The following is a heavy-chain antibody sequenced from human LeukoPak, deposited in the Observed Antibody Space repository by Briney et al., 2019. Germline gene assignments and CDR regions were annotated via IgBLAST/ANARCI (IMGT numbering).Heavy chain of an antibody. CDR2: IKQDGSEK. D-gene: IGHD2-2*01. CDR1: GFTFSDYW. J-gene: IGHJ4*02. Sequence: GGSLRLSCAASGFTFSDYWMSWVRLAPGKGLEWEASIKQDGSEKYYVDSVRGRFTISRDNAKNSLYLQMNSLRAEDMALYYCAKDGGRYCTSTSCWYFDYWGQGTLVTVSS. V-gene: IGHV3-7*03. CDR3: AKDGGRYCTSTSCWYFDY.